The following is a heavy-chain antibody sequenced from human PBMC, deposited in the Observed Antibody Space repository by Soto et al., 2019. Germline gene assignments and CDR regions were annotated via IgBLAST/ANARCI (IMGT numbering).Heavy chain of an antibody. J-gene: IGHJ4*02. V-gene: IGHV3-30*18. D-gene: IGHD3-10*01. Sequence: GGSLRLSCAASGFTFSSYGMHWVRQAPGKGLEWVAVISYDGSNKYYADSVKGRFTISRDNSKNTLYLQMNSLRAEDTAVYYCAKSLHGSGTEFDYWGQGTLVTVSS. CDR2: ISYDGSNK. CDR3: AKSLHGSGTEFDY. CDR1: GFTFSSYG.